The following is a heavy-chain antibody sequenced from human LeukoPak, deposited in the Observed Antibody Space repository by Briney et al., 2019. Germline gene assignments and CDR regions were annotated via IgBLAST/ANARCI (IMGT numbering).Heavy chain of an antibody. CDR3: AKPTDFWSGLVHFDY. J-gene: IGHJ4*02. CDR2: ISGSGGST. CDR1: GFTFSSYA. Sequence: GGSLRLSCAASGFTFSSYAMSWVRQAPGKGLEWVSAISGSGGSTYYADSVRGRFTISRDNSKNTLYLQMNSLRAEGTAVYYCAKPTDFWSGLVHFDYWGQGTLVIVSS. D-gene: IGHD3-3*01. V-gene: IGHV3-23*01.